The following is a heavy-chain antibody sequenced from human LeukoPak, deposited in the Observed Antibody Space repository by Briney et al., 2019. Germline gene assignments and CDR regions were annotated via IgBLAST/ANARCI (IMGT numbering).Heavy chain of an antibody. V-gene: IGHV5-10-1*01. CDR1: GYSFTYYW. CDR2: IDPSDSYV. Sequence: GESLRISCKGSGYSFTYYWITWVRQMPGKGLKWIGGIDPSDSYVNNSPSFQGHVTISVDKSITTAYLQWSSLKASDTAIYYCARLKYGTSSGYYDYWGQGTLVTVSS. J-gene: IGHJ4*02. CDR3: ARLKYGTSSGYYDY. D-gene: IGHD2-2*01.